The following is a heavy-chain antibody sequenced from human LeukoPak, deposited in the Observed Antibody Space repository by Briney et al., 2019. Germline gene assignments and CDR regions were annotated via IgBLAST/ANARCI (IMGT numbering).Heavy chain of an antibody. CDR2: IIPIFGTA. V-gene: IGHV1-69*13. Sequence: ASVKVSCKASGGTFSSYAISWVRQAPGQGLEWMGGIIPIFGTANYAQKFQGRVTITADESTSTAYMELSSLRSEDTAVYYCASRIAVAGSVYFDYWGQGTLVTVSS. CDR1: GGTFSSYA. D-gene: IGHD6-19*01. CDR3: ASRIAVAGSVYFDY. J-gene: IGHJ4*02.